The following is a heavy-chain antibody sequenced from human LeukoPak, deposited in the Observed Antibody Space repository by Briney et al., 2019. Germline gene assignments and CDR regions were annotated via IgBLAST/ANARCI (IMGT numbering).Heavy chain of an antibody. Sequence: PGRSLRLSCAASGFTFGSYGMHWVRQAPGKGLEWVAVIWYDGSNKYYADSVKGRFTISRDNSKNTLYLQMNSLRAEDTAVYYCARDYYDSSGSYSLDYWGQGTLVTVSS. CDR1: GFTFGSYG. CDR3: ARDYYDSSGSYSLDY. D-gene: IGHD3-22*01. V-gene: IGHV3-33*01. CDR2: IWYDGSNK. J-gene: IGHJ4*02.